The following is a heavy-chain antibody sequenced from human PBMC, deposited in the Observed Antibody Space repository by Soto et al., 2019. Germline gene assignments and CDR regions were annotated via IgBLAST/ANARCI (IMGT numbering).Heavy chain of an antibody. CDR2: ISGSGGST. D-gene: IGHD6-6*01. CDR3: AKGLAARYYYGMDV. J-gene: IGHJ6*02. CDR1: GFTFRSYA. V-gene: IGHV3-23*01. Sequence: PGGSLRLSCAASGFTFRSYAMSWVRQAPGKGLEWVSAISGSGGSTYYADSVKGRFTISRDNSKNTLYLQMNSLRAEDTAVYYCAKGLAARYYYGMDVWGQGTTVTVSS.